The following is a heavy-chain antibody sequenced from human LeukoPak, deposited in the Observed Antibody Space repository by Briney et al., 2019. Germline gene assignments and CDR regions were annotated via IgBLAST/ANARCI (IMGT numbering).Heavy chain of an antibody. CDR2: ISSSSSYI. CDR1: GFTFSSYS. Sequence: PGGSLRLSCAASGFTFSSYSMNWVRQAPGKGLEWVSSISSSSSYIYYADSVKGRFTISRDNAKNSLYLQMNSLRAEDTAVYYCAGDTPLHYYDSKPLDYWGQGSLVTVSS. V-gene: IGHV3-21*01. D-gene: IGHD3-22*01. J-gene: IGHJ4*02. CDR3: AGDTPLHYYDSKPLDY.